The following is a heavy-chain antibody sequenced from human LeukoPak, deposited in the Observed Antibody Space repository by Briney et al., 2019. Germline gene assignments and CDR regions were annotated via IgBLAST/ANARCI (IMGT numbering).Heavy chain of an antibody. CDR2: ISAYNGNT. J-gene: IGHJ6*03. D-gene: IGHD6-6*01. V-gene: IGHV1-18*01. Sequence: GGSVKVTCMASGCTFTSYGICWVRQAPGQGLDGMGWISAYNGNTNYVQKLQGRVSMTTHTSSRAAYMVLRSLRSDDTAVYYCAREFSRVSSSSADYYYYMEVWGKGTTVTVSS. CDR1: GCTFTSYG. CDR3: AREFSRVSSSSADYYYYMEV.